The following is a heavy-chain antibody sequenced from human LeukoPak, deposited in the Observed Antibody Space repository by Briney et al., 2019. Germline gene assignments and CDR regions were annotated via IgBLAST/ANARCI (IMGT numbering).Heavy chain of an antibody. Sequence: PGGSLRLSCAASGFTFSSYGMHWVRQAPGKGLEWVAVISYDGSNKYYADSVKGRFTIPRDNSKNTLYLQMNSLRAEDTAVYYCAKDREYYDSSGFFDYWGQGTLVTVSS. CDR3: AKDREYYDSSGFFDY. V-gene: IGHV3-30*18. CDR1: GFTFSSYG. D-gene: IGHD3-22*01. CDR2: ISYDGSNK. J-gene: IGHJ4*02.